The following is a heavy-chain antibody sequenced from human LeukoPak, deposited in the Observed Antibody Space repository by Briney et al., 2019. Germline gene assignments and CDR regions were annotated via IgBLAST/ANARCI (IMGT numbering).Heavy chain of an antibody. CDR1: GFTFSDYY. Sequence: GGSLRLSCVGSGFTFSDYYMTWIRQAPGEGLEWVSYMSSSGSAIYYADSVKGRFTISRDNAKNSLYLQMNSLRAEDSAVYYCARPLGGKDYFDSWGQGTLVTVSS. CDR2: MSSSGSAI. V-gene: IGHV3-11*04. CDR3: ARPLGGKDYFDS. J-gene: IGHJ4*02. D-gene: IGHD4-23*01.